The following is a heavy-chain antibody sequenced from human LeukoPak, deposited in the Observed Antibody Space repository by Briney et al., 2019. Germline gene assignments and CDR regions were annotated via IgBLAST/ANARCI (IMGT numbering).Heavy chain of an antibody. D-gene: IGHD3-10*01. CDR1: VFTVSSNY. V-gene: IGHV3-53*01. CDR2: IYSGGNT. CDR3: ARSLNGAYFDY. Sequence: GGSLRLSCAASVFTVSSNYMSRVRQAPGKGLEWVSLIYSGGNTYSVASVKGRFTISRDNSKNTLNLQMNSLRAKDTSVYYCARSLNGAYFDYWGQGTLVTVSS. J-gene: IGHJ4*02.